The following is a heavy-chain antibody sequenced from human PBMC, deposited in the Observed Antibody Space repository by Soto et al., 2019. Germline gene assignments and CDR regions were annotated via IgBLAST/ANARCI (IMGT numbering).Heavy chain of an antibody. CDR2: IVVGSGNT. CDR3: AALIYYDSSGYVDY. J-gene: IGHJ4*02. D-gene: IGHD3-22*01. V-gene: IGHV1-58*01. Sequence: QMQLVQSGPEVKKPGTSVKVSCKASGFTFTSSAVQWVRQARGQRLEWIGWIVVGSGNTNYAQKFQEIVTITRDISTSTAYMELSSLRSEDTAVYYCAALIYYDSSGYVDYWGQGTLVTVSS. CDR1: GFTFTSSA.